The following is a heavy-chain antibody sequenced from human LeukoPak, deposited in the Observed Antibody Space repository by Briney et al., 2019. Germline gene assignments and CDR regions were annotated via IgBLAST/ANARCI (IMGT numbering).Heavy chain of an antibody. CDR2: ISYDGSNK. CDR3: ATHFVQVFDY. Sequence: PGGSLRLSCAASGFTFSNYAMHWVRQAPGKGLEWVAVISYDGSNKYYADSVKGRFTISRDNSKNTLYLQMNSLRAEDTAVHYCATHFVQVFDYWGQGTLVTVPS. J-gene: IGHJ4*02. V-gene: IGHV3-30-3*01. CDR1: GFTFSNYA.